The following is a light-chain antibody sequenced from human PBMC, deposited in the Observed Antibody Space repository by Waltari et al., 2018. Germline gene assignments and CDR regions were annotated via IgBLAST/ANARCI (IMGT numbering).Light chain of an antibody. CDR3: MQSLQAVWT. Sequence: SNGNNDLEWYRQKPGQSPQPMIYVETKRASGGNDRVSGSGSGTDVTLKISRVEAEDVVVYKCMQSLQAVWTFGQGTKSEIK. V-gene: IGKV2-28*01. CDR2: VET. J-gene: IGKJ1*01. CDR1: SNGNND.